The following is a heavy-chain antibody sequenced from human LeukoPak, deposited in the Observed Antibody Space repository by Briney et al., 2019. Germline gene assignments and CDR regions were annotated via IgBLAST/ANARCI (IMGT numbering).Heavy chain of an antibody. D-gene: IGHD3-10*01. CDR1: AGSISSSNYY. V-gene: IGHV4-39*01. CDR2: IYYSGSN. Sequence: PSETLSLTCSVSAGSISSSNYYWGWIRQPPGKGLEWIGSIYYSGSNYYNPSLKSRVNISVDTSKNQFSLKLSSVTAADTAVYYCARHLHRFGGLCFDYWGQGTLVTVSS. CDR3: ARHLHRFGGLCFDY. J-gene: IGHJ4*02.